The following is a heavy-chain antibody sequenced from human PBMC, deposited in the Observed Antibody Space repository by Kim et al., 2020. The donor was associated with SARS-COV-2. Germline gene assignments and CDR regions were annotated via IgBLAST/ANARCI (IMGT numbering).Heavy chain of an antibody. V-gene: IGHV3-48*03. CDR3: ATPASTDGWYFDY. CDR2: ISSISRSI. J-gene: IGHJ4*02. CDR1: VFRFSNYE. D-gene: IGHD6-19*01. Sequence: GGSLRLSCAASVFRFSNYEMNWVRQTPGKGLEWISYISSISRSIYYADSVRGRFTISRDNAKNSLYLQMNSLRAEDTAVYYCATPASTDGWYFDYWGRGTLVTVSS.